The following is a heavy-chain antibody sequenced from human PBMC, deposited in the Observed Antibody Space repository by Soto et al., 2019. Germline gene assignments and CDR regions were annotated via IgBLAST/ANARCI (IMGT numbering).Heavy chain of an antibody. CDR1: GGSISSYY. V-gene: IGHV4-59*01. CDR3: ARDRDYYGSGSYYNGRAFDI. Sequence: SETLSLTCTVSGGSISSYYWSWIRQPPGKGLEWIGYIYYSGSTNYNPSLKSRVTISVDTSKNQFSLKLSSVTAADTAVYYCARDRDYYGSGSYYNGRAFDIWGQGTMVTVSS. CDR2: IYYSGST. D-gene: IGHD3-10*01. J-gene: IGHJ3*02.